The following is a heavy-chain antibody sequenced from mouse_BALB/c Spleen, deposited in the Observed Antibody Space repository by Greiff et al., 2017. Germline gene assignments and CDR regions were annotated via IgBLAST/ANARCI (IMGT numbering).Heavy chain of an antibody. CDR2: IYPGSGST. V-gene: IGHV1S22*01. CDR1: GYTFTSYW. J-gene: IGHJ3*01. Sequence: LQQPGSELVRPGASVKLSCTASGYTFTSYWMHWVKQRPGQGLEWIGNIYPGSGSTNYDEKFKSKATLTVDTSSSTAYMQLSSLTSEDSAVYYCTRIETAWFAYWGQGTLVTVSA. CDR3: TRIETAWFAY.